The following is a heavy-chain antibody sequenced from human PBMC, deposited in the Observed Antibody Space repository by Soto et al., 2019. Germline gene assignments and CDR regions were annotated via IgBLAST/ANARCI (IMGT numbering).Heavy chain of an antibody. V-gene: IGHV4-38-2*02. J-gene: IGHJ6*02. CDR3: ARVSPSGDIDV. D-gene: IGHD3-10*01. Sequence: SETLSLTCSVSGYYMSSGYYWGWIRQPPGKKLEWIANIYLSGSTYYSPSLRSRVTISVDTSRNQFSLTMRSLAASDTATYYCARVSPSGDIDVWGQGTTVTVSS. CDR1: GYYMSSGYY. CDR2: IYLSGST.